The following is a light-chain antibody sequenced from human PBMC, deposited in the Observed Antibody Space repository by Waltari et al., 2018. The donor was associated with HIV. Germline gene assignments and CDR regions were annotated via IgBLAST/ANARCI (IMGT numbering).Light chain of an antibody. J-gene: IGLJ1*01. V-gene: IGLV1-40*01. CDR1: SSNIGAGFD. CDR3: QSYDSSLSGSRV. Sequence: QSVLTQPPSVSGAPGQRVTISCTGSSSNIGAGFDVHWYQQVPGTAPKLLIYGNINRPSGFPDRFSGSKSGASASLAITGLQAEDEADYYCQSYDSSLSGSRVFGTGTKVTVL. CDR2: GNI.